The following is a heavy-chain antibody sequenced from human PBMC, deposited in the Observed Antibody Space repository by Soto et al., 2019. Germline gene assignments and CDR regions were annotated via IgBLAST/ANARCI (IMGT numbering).Heavy chain of an antibody. D-gene: IGHD3-16*01. CDR2: INAANGNT. CDR1: GYIFSTYT. Sequence: GASVKVSCKASGYIFSTYTMHWVRQAPGQRLEWMGWINAANGNTKYSQNFQGRVTISRDTSASTAYLELSRLRCEDTAVYYCARVSFETSSYADYWRQGTLVTVSS. CDR3: ARVSFETSSYADY. V-gene: IGHV1-3*01. J-gene: IGHJ4*02.